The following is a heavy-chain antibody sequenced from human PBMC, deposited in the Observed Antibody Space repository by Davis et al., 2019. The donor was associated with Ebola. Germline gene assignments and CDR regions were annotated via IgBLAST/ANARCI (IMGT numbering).Heavy chain of an antibody. Sequence: PGGSLRLSCTVSGGSISSSSYYWGWIRQPPGKGLEWIGSIYYSGSTYYNPSLKSRVTISVDTSKNQFSLKLSSVTAADTAVYYCASTLRFLEWSPSNWFDPWGQGTLVTVSS. D-gene: IGHD3-3*01. V-gene: IGHV4-39*01. J-gene: IGHJ5*02. CDR1: GGSISSSSYY. CDR3: ASTLRFLEWSPSNWFDP. CDR2: IYYSGST.